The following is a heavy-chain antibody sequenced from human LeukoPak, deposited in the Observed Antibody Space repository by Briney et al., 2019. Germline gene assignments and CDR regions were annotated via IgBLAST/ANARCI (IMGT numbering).Heavy chain of an antibody. CDR3: ARVGVTARRGGYYWFDP. Sequence: ASVKVSCKASGYTFTSYAINWVRQAPGQGLEWMGWISAYNGNTNYPQNLQGRVSLTTDTSTNTAYMELRSLRSDDTAVYYCARVGVTARRGGYYWFDPWGQGTLVTVSS. V-gene: IGHV1-18*01. D-gene: IGHD2-2*01. CDR1: GYTFTSYA. J-gene: IGHJ5*02. CDR2: ISAYNGNT.